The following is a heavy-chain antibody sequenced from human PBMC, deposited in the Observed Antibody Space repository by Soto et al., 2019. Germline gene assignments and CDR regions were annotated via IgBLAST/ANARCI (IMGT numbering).Heavy chain of an antibody. CDR1: GGSISSYY. J-gene: IGHJ3*02. Sequence: SETLSLTCTVSGGSISSYYWSWIRQPPGKGLERIGYIYYSGSTNYNPSLKSRVTISVDTSKNQFSLKLSSVTAADTAVYYCAREYPAAFDIWGQGTMVTVSS. CDR2: IYYSGST. V-gene: IGHV4-59*01. CDR3: AREYPAAFDI.